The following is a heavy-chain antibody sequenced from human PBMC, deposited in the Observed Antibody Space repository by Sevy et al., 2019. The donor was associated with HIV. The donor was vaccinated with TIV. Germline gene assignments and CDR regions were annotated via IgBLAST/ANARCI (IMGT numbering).Heavy chain of an antibody. CDR3: ARDKRITILEFYYGMDV. J-gene: IGHJ6*02. D-gene: IGHD3-3*01. CDR1: GFTFSSYS. V-gene: IGHV3-21*01. CDR2: ISSSSSYI. Sequence: GGSLRLSCAASGFTFSSYSMDWVRQAPGKGLEWVSSISSSSSYIYYADSVKGRFTISRDNAKNSVYLQMNSLRAEDTVVYYCARDKRITILEFYYGMDVWGQGTTVTVSS.